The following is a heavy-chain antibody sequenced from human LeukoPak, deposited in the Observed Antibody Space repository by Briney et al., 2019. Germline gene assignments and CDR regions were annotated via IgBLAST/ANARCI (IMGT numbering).Heavy chain of an antibody. CDR3: ARDLTVN. J-gene: IGHJ4*02. D-gene: IGHD4-17*01. Sequence: PGGSLRLSCAASGFTFSSYGMHWVRQAPGKGLEWVAVISYDGSNKYYADSVKGRFTISRDNSKNTLYLQLNSLRAEDTAVFYCARDLTVNWGQGTLVTVSS. CDR2: ISYDGSNK. V-gene: IGHV3-30*03. CDR1: GFTFSSYG.